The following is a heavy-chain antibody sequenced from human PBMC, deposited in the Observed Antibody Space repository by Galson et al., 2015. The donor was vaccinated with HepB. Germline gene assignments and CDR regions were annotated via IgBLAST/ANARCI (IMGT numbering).Heavy chain of an antibody. CDR2: IYTSGST. V-gene: IGHV4-4*07. D-gene: IGHD1-26*01. CDR3: ARARVGLEYFQH. Sequence: ETLSLTCTVSGDSITGYYWSWIRQPSGKGIEWIGRIYTSGSTNYNPSLKRRVTMSVDTSKNQFSLKLTSVTAADTAIYYCARARVGLEYFQHWGQGTRVIVSS. CDR1: GDSITGYY. J-gene: IGHJ1*01.